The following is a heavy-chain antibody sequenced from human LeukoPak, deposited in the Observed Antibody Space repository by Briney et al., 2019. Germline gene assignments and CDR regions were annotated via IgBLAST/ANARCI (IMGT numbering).Heavy chain of an antibody. V-gene: IGHV4-34*01. D-gene: IGHD6-19*01. CDR2: INHSGST. CDR3: ARSDQWLGDFDY. CDR1: GGSFSGYY. J-gene: IGHJ4*02. Sequence: PSETLSLTCAVYGGSFSGYYWSWIRQPPGKGLEWIGEINHSGSTNYNPSLKSRVTISVDTSKNQFSLKLSSVTAADTAVYYCARSDQWLGDFDYWGQGTLVTVSS.